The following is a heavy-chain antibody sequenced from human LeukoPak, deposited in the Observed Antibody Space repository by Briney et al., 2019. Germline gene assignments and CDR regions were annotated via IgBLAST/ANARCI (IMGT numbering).Heavy chain of an antibody. CDR3: ARVHQNYYDSSGYDAFDI. Sequence: PGGSLRLSCAASGFTFSSYSMNWVRQAPGKGLEWVSSISSSSSYIYYADSVKGRFTISRDNAKNSLYLQMNSLRAEDTAVYYCARVHQNYYDSSGYDAFDIWGQGTMVTVSS. J-gene: IGHJ3*02. V-gene: IGHV3-21*01. D-gene: IGHD3-22*01. CDR2: ISSSSSYI. CDR1: GFTFSSYS.